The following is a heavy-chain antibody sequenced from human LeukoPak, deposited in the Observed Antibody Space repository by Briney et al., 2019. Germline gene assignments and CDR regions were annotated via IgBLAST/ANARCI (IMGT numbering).Heavy chain of an antibody. Sequence: GGSLRLSCAASGFTFSSFWMSWVRQAPGKGLEWVANIKQDGSEKYYVDSVKGRFTISRDNAKNSLYLQMNSLRAEDTAVYYCAGGPLWIQLGMLDYWGQGTLVTVSS. V-gene: IGHV3-7*01. J-gene: IGHJ4*02. D-gene: IGHD5-18*01. CDR3: AGGPLWIQLGMLDY. CDR1: GFTFSSFW. CDR2: IKQDGSEK.